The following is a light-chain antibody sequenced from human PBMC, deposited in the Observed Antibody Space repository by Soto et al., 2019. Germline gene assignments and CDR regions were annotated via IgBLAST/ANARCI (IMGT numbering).Light chain of an antibody. CDR2: EVR. J-gene: IGLJ2*01. CDR1: TTDVVAYDY. Sequence: QSALTQPASVSGSPGQSITISCTGTTTDVVAYDYVSWYQQHPGKAPKLLIFEVRNRPSGVSNRFSGSKSGNTASLTISGLQAEDEADYYCSSHTNIIGVVLGGGTKLTVL. V-gene: IGLV2-14*01. CDR3: SSHTNIIGVV.